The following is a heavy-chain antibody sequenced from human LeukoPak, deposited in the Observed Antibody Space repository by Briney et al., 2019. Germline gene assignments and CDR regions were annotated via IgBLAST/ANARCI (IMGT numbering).Heavy chain of an antibody. Sequence: SETLSLICTVSGGSISTYYWSWIRQPAGKGPEWIGRINSNGNTDYNPSLKSRVSMSVDTSKNHFSLNVSSVTAADTAVYYCARDRLGFRVDVWGEGTTVTVSS. V-gene: IGHV4-4*07. CDR3: ARDRLGFRVDV. D-gene: IGHD3-10*01. CDR2: INSNGNT. J-gene: IGHJ6*04. CDR1: GGSISTYY.